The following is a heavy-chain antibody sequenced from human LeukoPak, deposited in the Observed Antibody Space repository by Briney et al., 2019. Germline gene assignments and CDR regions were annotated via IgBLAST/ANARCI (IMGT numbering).Heavy chain of an antibody. V-gene: IGHV4-59*11. CDR2: VFHTGVT. CDR1: GGSLEGLY. J-gene: IGHJ4*02. D-gene: IGHD3-22*01. CDR3: TRGGGSGYYFGIPRYYFDA. Sequence: NPSETLSLTCTVSGGSLEGLYWSWVRQSPEKGLEWIGNVFHTGVTSYNLSLKSRVTISVDTSRNQFSLTMTSMTAADTAIYYCTRGGGSGYYFGIPRYYFDAWGQGVLVTVSS.